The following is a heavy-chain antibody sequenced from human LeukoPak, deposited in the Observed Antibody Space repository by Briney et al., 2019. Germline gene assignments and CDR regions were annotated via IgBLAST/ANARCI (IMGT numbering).Heavy chain of an antibody. CDR3: AKDPWDY. J-gene: IGHJ4*02. V-gene: IGHV3-30*02. Sequence: PGGSLRLSCAASGFTFSSYGIHWVRQALGKGPEWVAFVHYDGSNKYYADSVKGRFTVSRDNSKNTVYLEMNSLNSEDTAVYYCAKDPWDYWGQGTLVTVSS. CDR2: VHYDGSNK. CDR1: GFTFSSYG.